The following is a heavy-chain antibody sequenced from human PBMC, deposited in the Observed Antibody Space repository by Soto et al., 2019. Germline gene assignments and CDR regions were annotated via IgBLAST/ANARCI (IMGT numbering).Heavy chain of an antibody. Sequence: SGLRWEPTQTLTLTCTFSGFSLSTSGVGVGWIRQPPGKALEWLALIYWDDDKRYSPSLKSRLTITKDTSKNQVVLTMTNMDPVDTATYYCVDYGDYVSFGYWGQGTLVTVSS. CDR3: VDYGDYVSFGY. J-gene: IGHJ4*02. CDR1: GFSLSTSGVG. V-gene: IGHV2-5*02. CDR2: IYWDDDK. D-gene: IGHD4-17*01.